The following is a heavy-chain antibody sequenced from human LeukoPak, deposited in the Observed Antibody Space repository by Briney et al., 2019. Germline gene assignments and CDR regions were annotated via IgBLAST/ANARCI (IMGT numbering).Heavy chain of an antibody. CDR2: IYSGGST. CDR1: GFTVSSNY. D-gene: IGHD5-18*01. J-gene: IGHJ4*02. CDR3: ARDVIQGEMRY. Sequence: GGSLRLSCAASGFTVSSNYMSWVRQAPVKGLEWVSVIYSGGSTYYADSVKGRFTISRDNSKNTLYLQMNSLRAEDTAVYYCARDVIQGEMRYWGQGTLVTVSS. V-gene: IGHV3-66*01.